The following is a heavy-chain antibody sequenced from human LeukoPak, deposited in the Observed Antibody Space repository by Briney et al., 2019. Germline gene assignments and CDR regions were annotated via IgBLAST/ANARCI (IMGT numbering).Heavy chain of an antibody. Sequence: ASVKVSCKASGYTFTGYYMYWVRQAPGQGLEWMGWINPNSGNTGYAQKFQGRVTMTRNTSISTAYMELSSLRSEDTAVYYCALYLWSGYQKVMDVWGKGTTVTVSS. V-gene: IGHV1-8*02. CDR2: INPNSGNT. CDR1: GYTFTGYY. D-gene: IGHD3-3*01. CDR3: ALYLWSGYQKVMDV. J-gene: IGHJ6*04.